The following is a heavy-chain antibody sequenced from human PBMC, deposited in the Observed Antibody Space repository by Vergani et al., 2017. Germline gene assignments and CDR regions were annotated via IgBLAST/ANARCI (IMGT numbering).Heavy chain of an antibody. CDR1: GFTFSSYS. V-gene: IGHV3-48*01. D-gene: IGHD3-3*01. Sequence: EVQLVESGGGLVQPGGSLRLSCAASGFTFSSYSMNWVRQAPGKGLEWVSYISSSSSTIYYADSVKGRFTISRDNAKNSLYLQMNSLRAEDTAVYYCARDTYDFWSGPPGPNWFDPWGQGTLVTVSS. CDR2: ISSSSSTI. CDR3: ARDTYDFWSGPPGPNWFDP. J-gene: IGHJ5*02.